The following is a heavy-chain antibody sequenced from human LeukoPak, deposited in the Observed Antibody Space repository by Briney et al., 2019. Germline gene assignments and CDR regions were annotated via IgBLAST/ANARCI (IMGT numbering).Heavy chain of an antibody. CDR1: GFTFGDYA. D-gene: IGHD6-13*01. Sequence: PGGSLRLSCTASGFTFGDYAMSWVRQAPGKGLEWIGEINHSGSTNYNPSLKSRVTISVDTSKNQFSLKLSSVTAADTAVYYCARRRGYSRYAFDIWGQGTMVTVSS. V-gene: IGHV4-34*01. J-gene: IGHJ3*02. CDR2: INHSGST. CDR3: ARRRGYSRYAFDI.